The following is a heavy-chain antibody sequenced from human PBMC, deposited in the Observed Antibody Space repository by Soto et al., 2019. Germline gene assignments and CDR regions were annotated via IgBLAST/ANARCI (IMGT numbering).Heavy chain of an antibody. V-gene: IGHV4-34*01. CDR1: GGSFSGYY. J-gene: IGHJ3*02. D-gene: IGHD4-17*01. CDR2: INHSGST. Sequence: QVQLQQWGAGLLKPSETLSLTCAVYGGSFSGYYWSWIRQPPGKGLEWIGEINHSGSTNYNPSLKSRVTISVDTSKNQFSLKLSSVTAADTAVYYCASPVAVGTTVTTDAFDIWGQGTMVTVSS. CDR3: ASPVAVGTTVTTDAFDI.